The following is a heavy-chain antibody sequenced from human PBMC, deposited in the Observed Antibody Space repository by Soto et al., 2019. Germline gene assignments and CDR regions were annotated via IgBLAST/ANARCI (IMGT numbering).Heavy chain of an antibody. CDR3: AKEGTYYDFWSGYYTQYFDY. CDR2: ISGSGGST. V-gene: IGHV3-23*01. CDR1: GFTFSSYA. J-gene: IGHJ4*02. Sequence: GGSLRLSCAASGFTFSSYAMSWVRQAPGKGLEWVSAISGSGGSTYYADSVKGRFPISRDNSKKTLYLQMNSLRAEDTAVYYCAKEGTYYDFWSGYYTQYFDYWGQGTLVTVSS. D-gene: IGHD3-3*01.